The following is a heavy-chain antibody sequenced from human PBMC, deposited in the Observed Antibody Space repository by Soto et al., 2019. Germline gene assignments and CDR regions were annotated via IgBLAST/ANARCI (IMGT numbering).Heavy chain of an antibody. J-gene: IGHJ4*02. Sequence: ASETLSLTCAVYGGSFSSYYWSWIRQPPGKGLEWIGEINHSGSTNYNPSLKSRVTISVDTSKNQFSLKLSSVTAADTAVYYCARELEMATSGYFDYWGQGTLVTVSS. CDR1: GGSFSSYY. CDR2: INHSGST. CDR3: ARELEMATSGYFDY. V-gene: IGHV4-34*01. D-gene: IGHD5-12*01.